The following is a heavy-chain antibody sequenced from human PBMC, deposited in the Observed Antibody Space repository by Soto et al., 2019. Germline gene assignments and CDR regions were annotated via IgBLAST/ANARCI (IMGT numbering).Heavy chain of an antibody. V-gene: IGHV3-49*04. Sequence: GGSLRLSCTASGFTFGDYAMSWVCQAPGKGLEWVGFIRSKAYGGTTEYAASVKGRFTISRDDSKSIAYLQMNSLKTEDTAVYYCTRDSTDYYDSSLAFDIWGQGTMVTVSS. D-gene: IGHD3-22*01. J-gene: IGHJ3*02. CDR3: TRDSTDYYDSSLAFDI. CDR1: GFTFGDYA. CDR2: IRSKAYGGTT.